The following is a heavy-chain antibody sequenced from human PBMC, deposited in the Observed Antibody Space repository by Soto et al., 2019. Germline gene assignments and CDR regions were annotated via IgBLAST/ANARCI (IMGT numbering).Heavy chain of an antibody. CDR2: INHSGST. J-gene: IGHJ4*02. V-gene: IGHV4-34*01. CDR3: ARRHGSGSYFRSLMEN. D-gene: IGHD3-10*01. Sequence: PSETLSLTCAVYGGSFSGYYWSWIRQPPGKGLEWIGEINHSGSTNYNPSLKSRVTISVDTSKNQFSLKLSSVTAADTAVYYCARRHGSGSYFRSLMENWGQGTRVTVSS. CDR1: GGSFSGYY.